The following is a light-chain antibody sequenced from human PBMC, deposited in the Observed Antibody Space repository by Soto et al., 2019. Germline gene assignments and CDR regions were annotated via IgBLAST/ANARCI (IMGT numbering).Light chain of an antibody. CDR2: GAS. CDR3: QQYGVTPPNT. Sequence: EDMLTQSPGTLSLSPGGRATVACRSSQIVSSTYLAWFQQKPGQAPRLLIYGASTRATGIPDRFSGSGSGTDFTLTISGLEPEDFALYYCQQYGVTPPNTFGGGTMVDVK. J-gene: IGKJ4*01. V-gene: IGKV3-20*01. CDR1: QIVSSTY.